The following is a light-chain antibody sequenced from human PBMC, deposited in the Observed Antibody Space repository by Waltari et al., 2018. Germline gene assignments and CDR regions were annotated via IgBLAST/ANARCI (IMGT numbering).Light chain of an antibody. CDR1: SSDLGAYNY. Sequence: QSALTQPASVSGSPGQSITISCTATSSDLGAYNYVSWYQQHPGEAPKLIIYDVSYRPSGVSTRFSGSKSGNTASLTVSGLRTEDEADYYCSSYTRSSTFFGGGTKLTVL. CDR2: DVS. V-gene: IGLV2-14*03. CDR3: SSYTRSSTF. J-gene: IGLJ2*01.